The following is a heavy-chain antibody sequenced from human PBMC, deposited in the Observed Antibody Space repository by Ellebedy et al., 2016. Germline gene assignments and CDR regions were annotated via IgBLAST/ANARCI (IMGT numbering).Heavy chain of an antibody. J-gene: IGHJ6*02. CDR2: ISGSGGST. CDR1: GFTFSSYA. V-gene: IGHV3-23*01. CDR3: VKDAYRREQWLARYGMDV. D-gene: IGHD6-19*01. Sequence: GESLKISXAASGFTFSSYAMSWVRQAPGKGLEWVSAISGSGGSTYYADSVKGRFTISRDNSKNTLYLQMSSLRAEDTAVYYCVKDAYRREQWLARYGMDVWGQGTTVTVSS.